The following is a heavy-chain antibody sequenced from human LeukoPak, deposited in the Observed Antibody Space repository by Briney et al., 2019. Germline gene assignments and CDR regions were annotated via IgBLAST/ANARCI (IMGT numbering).Heavy chain of an antibody. CDR3: AGLYYDFWSGYLGGNWFDP. J-gene: IGHJ5*02. CDR2: IYYSGST. D-gene: IGHD3-3*01. V-gene: IGHV4-31*03. Sequence: SQTLSLTCTVSGGSISSGGYYWSWIRQHPGKGLEWIGYIYYSGSTYCNPSLKSRVTISVDTSKNQFSLKLSSVTAADTAVYYCAGLYYDFWSGYLGGNWFDPWGQGTLVTVSS. CDR1: GGSISSGGYY.